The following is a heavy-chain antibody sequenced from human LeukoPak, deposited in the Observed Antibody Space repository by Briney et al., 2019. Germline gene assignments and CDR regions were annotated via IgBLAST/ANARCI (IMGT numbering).Heavy chain of an antibody. D-gene: IGHD3-22*01. CDR3: ARDSVGITPIGVDY. J-gene: IGHJ4*02. CDR2: ISSSSSYT. V-gene: IGHV3-11*05. Sequence: PGGSLRLSCAASGFTFSTYAISWVRQAPGKGLEWVSHISSSSSYTNYADSVKGRFTISRDNAKNSLYLQMNSLRAEDTAMYYCARDSVGITPIGVDYWGQGTLVTVSS. CDR1: GFTFSTYA.